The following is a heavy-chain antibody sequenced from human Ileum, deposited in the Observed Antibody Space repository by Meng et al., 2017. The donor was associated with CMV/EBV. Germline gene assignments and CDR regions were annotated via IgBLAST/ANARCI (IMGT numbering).Heavy chain of an antibody. CDR2: ISSSSSTI. J-gene: IGHJ4*02. CDR3: ARDREGGRYSSSWYTLYYFDY. CDR1: GFTFSSYS. V-gene: IGHV3-48*04. D-gene: IGHD6-13*01. Sequence: GESLKISCAASGFTFSSYSMNWVRQAPGKGLEWVSYISSSSSTIYYADSVKGRFTIPRDNAKNSQYLEMNSLRAEDTAVDYCARDREGGRYSSSWYTLYYFDYWGQGTLVTVSS.